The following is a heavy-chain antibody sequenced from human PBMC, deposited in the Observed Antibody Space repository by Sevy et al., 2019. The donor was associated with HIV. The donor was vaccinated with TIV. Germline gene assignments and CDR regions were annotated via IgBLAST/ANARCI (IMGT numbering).Heavy chain of an antibody. CDR1: GFTFSDYY. D-gene: IGHD6-13*01. CDR2: ISSSGSTI. CDR3: VPKPGQQLEQYFDY. V-gene: IGHV3-11*01. Sequence: GGSLRLSCAASGFTFSDYYMSWIRHAPGKGLEWVSYISSSGSTIYYADSVKGRFTISRDNAKNSLYLQMNSLRAEDTAVYYCVPKPGQQLEQYFDYWGQGTLVTVSS. J-gene: IGHJ4*02.